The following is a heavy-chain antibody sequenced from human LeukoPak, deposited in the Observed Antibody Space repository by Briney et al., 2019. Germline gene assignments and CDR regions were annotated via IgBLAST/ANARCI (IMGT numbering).Heavy chain of an antibody. Sequence: GGSQRLSCAASGFTFSSYGMHWVRQAPGKGLEWVAVISNDGSKKYYADSVKGRFTISRDNSKNTLSLQVSSLRAEDTAVYYCAKDRYSYAFEYSDSWGQGTLVTVSS. D-gene: IGHD5-18*01. CDR1: GFTFSSYG. V-gene: IGHV3-30*18. CDR2: ISNDGSKK. J-gene: IGHJ4*02. CDR3: AKDRYSYAFEYSDS.